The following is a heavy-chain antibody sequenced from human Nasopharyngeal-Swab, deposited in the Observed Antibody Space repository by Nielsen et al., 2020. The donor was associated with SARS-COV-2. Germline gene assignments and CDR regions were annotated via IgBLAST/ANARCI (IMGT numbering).Heavy chain of an antibody. CDR1: GFTFSDYY. CDR3: ARMADSSGWYIDY. Sequence: GGSLRLSCAASGFTFSDYYMSWIRQAPGKGLEWVSYISSSGSTIYYADSVKGRFTISRDNAKNSLFLQLSSLRVEDSAVYYCARMADSSGWYIDYWGQGTLVTVSS. V-gene: IGHV3-11*04. D-gene: IGHD6-19*01. J-gene: IGHJ4*02. CDR2: ISSSGSTI.